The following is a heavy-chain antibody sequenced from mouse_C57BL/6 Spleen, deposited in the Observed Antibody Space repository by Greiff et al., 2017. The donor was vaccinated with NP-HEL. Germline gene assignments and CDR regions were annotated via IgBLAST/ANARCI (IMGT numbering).Heavy chain of an antibody. J-gene: IGHJ2*01. V-gene: IGHV1-52*01. CDR2: IDPSDSET. CDR3: ARDYYGSTHY. D-gene: IGHD1-1*01. Sequence: QVQLQQPGAELVRPGSSVKLSCKASGYTFTSYWMHWVKQRPIQGLEWIGNIDPSDSETHYNQKFKDKATLTVDNSSSTAYMQLSSLTSEDSAVYYCARDYYGSTHYWGQGTTLTVSS. CDR1: GYTFTSYW.